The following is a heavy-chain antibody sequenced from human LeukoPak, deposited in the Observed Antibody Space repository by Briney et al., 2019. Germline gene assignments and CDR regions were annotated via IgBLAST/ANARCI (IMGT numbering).Heavy chain of an antibody. CDR1: GGTFSSYA. CDR2: IIPIFGTA. V-gene: IGHV1-69*13. Sequence: EASVKVSCKASGGTFSSYAISWVRQAPGQGLEWMGGIIPIFGTANYAQKFQGRVTITADESTSTAYMELSSLRSEDTAVYYCAREGEGYYYDSSGYYDYWGQGTLVTVSS. D-gene: IGHD3-22*01. J-gene: IGHJ4*02. CDR3: AREGEGYYYDSSGYYDY.